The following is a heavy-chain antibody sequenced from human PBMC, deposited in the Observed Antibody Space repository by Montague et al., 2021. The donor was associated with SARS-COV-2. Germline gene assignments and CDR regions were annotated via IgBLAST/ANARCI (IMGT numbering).Heavy chain of an antibody. CDR2: TYHRSKWYH. CDR1: GDSVSSNTAT. J-gene: IGHJ3*02. Sequence: CAISGDSVSSNTATWNWIRQSPSRGLEWLGRTYHRSKWYHDYAISLKSRITINPDTSKNQFSLQLSSVAPEDTAVFYCARTTTRTLYPENAFDIWGQGTMVTVSS. CDR3: ARTTTRTLYPENAFDI. V-gene: IGHV6-1*01. D-gene: IGHD1-1*01.